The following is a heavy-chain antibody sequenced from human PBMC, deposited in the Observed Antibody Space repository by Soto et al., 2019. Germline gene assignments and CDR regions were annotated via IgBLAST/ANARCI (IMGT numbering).Heavy chain of an antibody. V-gene: IGHV3-33*01. Sequence: GGSLRLSCAASGFTFSSYGMHWVRQAPGKGLEWVAVICYDGSNKYYADSLKGRFTISRDNSKNTLYLQMNSLRAEDTAVYYCARYFNPYYSSSWYPILFSLDYWGQGTLVTVSS. D-gene: IGHD6-13*01. CDR3: ARYFNPYYSSSWYPILFSLDY. CDR2: ICYDGSNK. CDR1: GFTFSSYG. J-gene: IGHJ4*02.